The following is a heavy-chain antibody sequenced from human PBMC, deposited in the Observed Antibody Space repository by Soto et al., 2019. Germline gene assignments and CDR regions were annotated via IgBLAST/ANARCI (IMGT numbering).Heavy chain of an antibody. J-gene: IGHJ5*02. D-gene: IGHD6-13*01. Sequence: GGSLRLSCAASGFTFSSYAMHWVRQAPGKGLEWVAVISYDGSNKYYADSVKGRFTISRDNSKNTLYLQMNSLRAEDTAVYYCASPPSSSWYWFDPWGQGTLVTVSS. CDR2: ISYDGSNK. CDR1: GFTFSSYA. V-gene: IGHV3-30-3*01. CDR3: ASPPSSSWYWFDP.